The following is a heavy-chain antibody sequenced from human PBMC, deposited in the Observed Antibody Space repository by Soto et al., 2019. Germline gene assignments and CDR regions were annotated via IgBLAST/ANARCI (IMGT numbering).Heavy chain of an antibody. J-gene: IGHJ6*02. CDR2: ISSSSSYI. D-gene: IGHD2-2*01. V-gene: IGHV3-21*01. CDR1: GFTFSSYS. CDR3: ARDKDLIVVVPAATYYYGMDA. Sequence: GGSLRLSCAASGFTFSSYSMNWVRQAPGKGLDWVSSISSSSSYIYYADSVKGRFTISRDNAKNSLYLQMNSLRAEDTAVYYCARDKDLIVVVPAATYYYGMDAWGQGTTVTVSS.